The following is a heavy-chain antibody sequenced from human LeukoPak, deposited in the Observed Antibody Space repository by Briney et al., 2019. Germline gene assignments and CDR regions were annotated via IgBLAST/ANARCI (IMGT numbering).Heavy chain of an antibody. D-gene: IGHD3-10*01. V-gene: IGHV3-33*06. CDR1: GFTFSTYW. CDR3: AKDQWFGESEKLY. CDR2: IWYDGSNK. Sequence: GGSLRLSCAASGFTFSTYWMSWVRQAPGKGLEWVAVIWYDGSNKYYADSVKGRFTISRDNSKNTLYLQMNSLRADDTALYYCAKDQWFGESEKLYWGQGTLVTVSS. J-gene: IGHJ4*02.